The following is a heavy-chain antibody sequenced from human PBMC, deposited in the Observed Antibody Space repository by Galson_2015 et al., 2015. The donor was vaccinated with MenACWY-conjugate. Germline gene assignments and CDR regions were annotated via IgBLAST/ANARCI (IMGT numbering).Heavy chain of an antibody. D-gene: IGHD5/OR15-5a*01. CDR1: GDSFSTYW. V-gene: IGHV5-51*01. Sequence: GAEVKKPGESLKISCQGSGDSFSTYWIAWVRQMPGKGLEWMGIIYPEDSNPKYSPSFQGQVTISADKSISTAYLQWSSLKASDSAIYYCARSTVSKIDYWGQGTLVTVSS. CDR3: ARSTVSKIDY. J-gene: IGHJ4*02. CDR2: IYPEDSNP.